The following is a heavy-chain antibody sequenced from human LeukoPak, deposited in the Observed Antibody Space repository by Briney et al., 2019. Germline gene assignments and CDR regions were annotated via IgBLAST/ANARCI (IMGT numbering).Heavy chain of an antibody. V-gene: IGHV1-2*02. J-gene: IGHJ4*02. Sequence: ASVKVSCKASGYTFTGYYMHWVRQARGQGLEWMGWINPNSGGTNYAQKFQGRVTMTRDTSISTAYVELSRLRSDDTAVYYCARDGSYDSSGYGLDYWGQGTLVTVSS. D-gene: IGHD3-22*01. CDR1: GYTFTGYY. CDR2: INPNSGGT. CDR3: ARDGSYDSSGYGLDY.